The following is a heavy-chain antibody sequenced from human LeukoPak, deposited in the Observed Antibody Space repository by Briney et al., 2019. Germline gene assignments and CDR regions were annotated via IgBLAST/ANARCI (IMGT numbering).Heavy chain of an antibody. CDR2: VYYSGRT. CDR1: GGSVRSDTYY. CDR3: ARVRGSGYP. V-gene: IGHV4-61*01. D-gene: IGHD3-10*01. J-gene: IGHJ5*02. Sequence: SETLSLTCTVSGGSVRSDTYYWSWIRQPPGKGLEWIGYVYYSGRTNYNPSLKSRVTISVDTSKNKFSLKLNSMIAADTAVYYCARVRGSGYPWGQGTLVTVSS.